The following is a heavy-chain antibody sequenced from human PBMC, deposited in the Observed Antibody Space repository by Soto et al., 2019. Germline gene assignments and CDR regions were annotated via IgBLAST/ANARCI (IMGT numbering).Heavy chain of an antibody. D-gene: IGHD2-21*01. J-gene: IGHJ5*01. Sequence: PGGSLRLSCAASGFTFSSYGIHWVRQAPDKGLEWVAVISYDGSNKYYADSVKGRFTVSRDNSKNTVYLQMNGLRVDDTAVYYCAKDRWVWSSRENLFDSWGQGTLVTVSS. V-gene: IGHV3-30*18. CDR1: GFTFSSYG. CDR3: AKDRWVWSSRENLFDS. CDR2: ISYDGSNK.